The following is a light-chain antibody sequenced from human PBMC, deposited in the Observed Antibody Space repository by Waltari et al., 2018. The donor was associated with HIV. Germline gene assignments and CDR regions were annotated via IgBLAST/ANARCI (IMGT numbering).Light chain of an antibody. Sequence: DIQMPQSPSTLSTSEGDRLTIPCRASQSIDTWLAWYQQKSGKAPKLLVYKASSLESGVPSRFSGSGSGTEFTLTISSLQPDDIATYYCQHYNTSSPWTFGQGTRVDI. J-gene: IGKJ1*01. V-gene: IGKV1-5*03. CDR1: QSIDTW. CDR2: KAS. CDR3: QHYNTSSPWT.